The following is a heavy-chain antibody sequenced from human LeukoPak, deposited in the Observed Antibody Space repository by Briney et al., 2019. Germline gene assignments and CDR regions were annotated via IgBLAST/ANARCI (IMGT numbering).Heavy chain of an antibody. V-gene: IGHV4-34*01. J-gene: IGHJ5*02. CDR2: INHSGST. Sequence: SETLSLTCAVYGGSFSGYYWSWIRQPPGKGLEWIGEINHSGSTNYNPSLKSRVPISVDTSKNQFSLKLSSVTAADTAVYYCARGPDCSSTSCYRGNWFDPWGQGTLVTVSS. CDR3: ARGPDCSSTSCYRGNWFDP. D-gene: IGHD2-2*02. CDR1: GGSFSGYY.